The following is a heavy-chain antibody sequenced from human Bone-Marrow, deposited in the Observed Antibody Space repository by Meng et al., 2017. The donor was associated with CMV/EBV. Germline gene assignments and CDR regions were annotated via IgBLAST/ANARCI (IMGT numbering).Heavy chain of an antibody. CDR1: GYTFSTFG. Sequence: KASGYTFSTFGIRWVRQAPGQGFEWMGWISAYNGNTNYAQKFQGRVTMTTDTSTSTAYMELRSLRSDDTAVYFCARDLIAARPGWFDPWGQGTLVTVSS. J-gene: IGHJ5*02. D-gene: IGHD6-6*01. CDR2: ISAYNGNT. V-gene: IGHV1-18*01. CDR3: ARDLIAARPGWFDP.